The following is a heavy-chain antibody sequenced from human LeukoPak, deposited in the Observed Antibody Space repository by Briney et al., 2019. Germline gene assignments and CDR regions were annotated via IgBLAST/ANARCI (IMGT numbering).Heavy chain of an antibody. D-gene: IGHD1-26*01. CDR3: ARSGWGAYGMDV. CDR1: EFNVSSLY. CDR2: IYGGGTT. V-gene: IGHV3-53*01. Sequence: GGALRLSCVGSEFNVSSLYMSWVRQAPGRGLEWVSVIYGGGTTNYADSVKGRFTISRDTFENTVHLEMSYLSVDDTAVYYCARSGWGAYGMDVWGPGTTVTVSS. J-gene: IGHJ6*02.